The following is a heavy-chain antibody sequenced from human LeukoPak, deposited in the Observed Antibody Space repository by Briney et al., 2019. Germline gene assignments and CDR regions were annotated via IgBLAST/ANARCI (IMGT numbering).Heavy chain of an antibody. Sequence: SETLSLTCTVSGGSISSYYWSWIRQPAGKGLEWIGRIYTNGSTNYNPSLKSRVTMSVDTSKNQFSLKLSSVTAADTAVYYCARAEFSGYDPPSFDYWGQGTLVTVSS. CDR2: IYTNGST. V-gene: IGHV4-4*07. D-gene: IGHD5-12*01. CDR1: GGSISSYY. J-gene: IGHJ4*02. CDR3: ARAEFSGYDPPSFDY.